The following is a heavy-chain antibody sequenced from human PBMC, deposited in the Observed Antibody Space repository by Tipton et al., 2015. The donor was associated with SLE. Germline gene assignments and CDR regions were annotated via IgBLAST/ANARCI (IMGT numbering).Heavy chain of an antibody. CDR1: GGSISSEGYY. V-gene: IGHV4-61*09. CDR3: AKYVWGSYRFNWFDP. D-gene: IGHD3-16*02. J-gene: IGHJ5*02. Sequence: LRLSCTVSGGSISSEGYYWSWIRQPAGKGLEWIGHTRISGTTNYNPSLKSRVTISVDTSRNQFSLRLTSVIAADTGVYYCAKYVWGSYRFNWFDPWGQGTPVTVSS. CDR2: TRISGTT.